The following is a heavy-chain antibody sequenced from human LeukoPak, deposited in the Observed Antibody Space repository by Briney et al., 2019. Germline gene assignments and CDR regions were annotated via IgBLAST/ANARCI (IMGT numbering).Heavy chain of an antibody. J-gene: IGHJ4*02. V-gene: IGHV3-23*01. CDR3: AKDQGNIVLMVYAHFDY. Sequence: PGGSLRLSCAASGFTFSSYAMSWVRQAPGKGLEWVSAVSGSGGSTYYADSVKGRFTISRDNSENTPYLQMNSLRAEDTAVYYCAKDQGNIVLMVYAHFDYWGQGTLVTVSS. CDR1: GFTFSSYA. D-gene: IGHD2-8*01. CDR2: VSGSGGST.